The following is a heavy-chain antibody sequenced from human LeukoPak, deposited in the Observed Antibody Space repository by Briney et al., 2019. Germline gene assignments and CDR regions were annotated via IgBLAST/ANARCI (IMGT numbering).Heavy chain of an antibody. D-gene: IGHD3-3*01. V-gene: IGHV3-23*01. J-gene: IGHJ4*02. CDR1: GFTFSGYA. CDR3: AKGLYYDFWSGYLAY. CDR2: ISGSGGST. Sequence: PGGSLRLSCAASGFTFSGYAMSWVRQAPGKGLEWVSAISGSGGSTYYADSVKGRFTISRDNSKNTLYLQMNSLRAGDTAVYYCAKGLYYDFWSGYLAYWGQGTLVTVSS.